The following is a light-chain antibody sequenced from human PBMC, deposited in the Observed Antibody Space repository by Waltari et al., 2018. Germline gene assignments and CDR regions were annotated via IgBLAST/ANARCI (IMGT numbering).Light chain of an antibody. CDR2: GNN. CDR1: TLRTYS. J-gene: IGLJ2*01. V-gene: IGLV3-19*01. CDR3: NSRDRRHNSML. Sequence: SSELTQDPAVSVALGQTVRITCQGDTLRTYSAGWYQQKPGQAPILVNYGNNNRPSGNPARFSGSSTGNTASLIITGAQAEDEAAYYCNSRDRRHNSMLFGGGTKLTVL.